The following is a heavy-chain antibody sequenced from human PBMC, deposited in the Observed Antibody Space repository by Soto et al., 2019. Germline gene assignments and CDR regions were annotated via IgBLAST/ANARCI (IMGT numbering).Heavy chain of an antibody. J-gene: IGHJ4*02. CDR2: IYYSGST. CDR3: ARLVHGFGESPDS. CDR1: GGSISSGGYY. D-gene: IGHD3-10*01. Sequence: SETLSLTCTVSGGSISSGGYYWSWIRQHPGKGLEWIGYIYYSGSTYYNPSLKSRVTMSVDTSKNQFSLRLTSVTTADTAVYFCARLVHGFGESPDSWGPGTLVTVSS. V-gene: IGHV4-31*03.